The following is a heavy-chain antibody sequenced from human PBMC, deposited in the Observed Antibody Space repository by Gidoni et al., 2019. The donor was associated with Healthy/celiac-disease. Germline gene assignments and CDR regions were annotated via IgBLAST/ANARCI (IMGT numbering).Heavy chain of an antibody. Sequence: EVQLVESGGGLVQPGGSLRLSCAASGFTFSSYAMSWVRQAPGGLEWVSAISGSGGSTYYADSVKGRFTISRDNSKNTLYLQMNSLRAEDTAVYYCAKDRNYYDSSGYYLGGSDYWGQGTLVTVSS. J-gene: IGHJ4*02. CDR3: AKDRNYYDSSGYYLGGSDY. CDR1: GFTFSSYA. CDR2: ISGSGGST. V-gene: IGHV3-23*04. D-gene: IGHD3-22*01.